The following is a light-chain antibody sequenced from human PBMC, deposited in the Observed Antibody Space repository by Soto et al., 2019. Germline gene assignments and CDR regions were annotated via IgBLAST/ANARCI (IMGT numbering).Light chain of an antibody. Sequence: QSALTQPASVSGSPGQSITISCTGTSGDIGGYNSVSWYQQHPGKAPKLLIYVVVKRPSGVSNRFSGSKSGNTASLTISGLQADDEADYYCSSFTSSSTWVFGGGTKLTVL. CDR1: SGDIGGYNS. J-gene: IGLJ3*02. V-gene: IGLV2-14*01. CDR2: VVV. CDR3: SSFTSSSTWV.